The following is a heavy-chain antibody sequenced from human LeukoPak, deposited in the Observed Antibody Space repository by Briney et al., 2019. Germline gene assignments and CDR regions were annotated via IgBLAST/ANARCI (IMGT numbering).Heavy chain of an antibody. J-gene: IGHJ4*02. Sequence: PGGSLRLSCAASGFTVSSNYMSWVRQAPGKGLDWVSVIYRGGSTYYADSVKGRFTISRDNSKNTLYLQMNSLRAEDTAVYYCAKDGLVWFGELNWGQGTLVTVSS. CDR1: GFTVSSNY. V-gene: IGHV3-53*01. CDR2: IYRGGST. D-gene: IGHD3-10*01. CDR3: AKDGLVWFGELN.